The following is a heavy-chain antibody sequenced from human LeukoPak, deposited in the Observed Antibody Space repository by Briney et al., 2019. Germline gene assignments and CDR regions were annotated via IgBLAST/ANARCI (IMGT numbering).Heavy chain of an antibody. V-gene: IGHV3-21*01. CDR2: ISSSSSYI. Sequence: PGGSLRLSCAASGLTFSSYSMNWVRHAPGKGLEWVSSISSSSSYIYYADPVKGRFTISRDNAKNSLYLQMNSLRAEDTAVYYCARGGSGWPIDYWGQGTLVTVSS. CDR3: ARGGSGWPIDY. CDR1: GLTFSSYS. J-gene: IGHJ4*02. D-gene: IGHD6-19*01.